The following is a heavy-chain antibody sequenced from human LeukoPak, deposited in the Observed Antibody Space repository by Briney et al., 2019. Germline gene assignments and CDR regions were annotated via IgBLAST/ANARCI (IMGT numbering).Heavy chain of an antibody. CDR1: GFTFSNHN. J-gene: IGHJ4*02. CDR2: ISTTGSSI. V-gene: IGHV3-48*04. Sequence: GGSLRLSCAASGFTFSNHNMNWVRQAPGKGLEWVSYISTTGSSIYYADSVKGRFTISRDNVKNLLYLQMNSLRAEDTAVYYCARVQRGIAVALDYWGQGTLATVSS. D-gene: IGHD6-19*01. CDR3: ARVQRGIAVALDY.